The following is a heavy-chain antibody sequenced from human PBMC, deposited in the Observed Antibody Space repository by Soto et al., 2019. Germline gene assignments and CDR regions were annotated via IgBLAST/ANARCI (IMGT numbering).Heavy chain of an antibody. CDR3: ARHWDGGYGSGSYWGSLDYYYYMDV. CDR2: SYYIVST. Sequence: QLQLQESGPGLVKPSETLSLTCTVSGGSISSSSYYWGWIRQPPGKGLECVGGSYYIVSTYYNPPLKSRVTISVDTSKNQFSLKLSSVTAADTAVYYCARHWDGGYGSGSYWGSLDYYYYMDVWGKGTTVTVSS. J-gene: IGHJ6*03. D-gene: IGHD3-10*01. CDR1: GGSISSSSYY. V-gene: IGHV4-39*01.